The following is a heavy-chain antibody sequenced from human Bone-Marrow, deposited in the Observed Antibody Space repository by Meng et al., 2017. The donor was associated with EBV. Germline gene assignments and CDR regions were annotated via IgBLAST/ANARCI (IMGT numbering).Heavy chain of an antibody. CDR3: ARVPTLWYFDY. V-gene: IGHV4-4*02. CDR2: IYHSGST. Sequence: QGELREPGPGLVKPSVTLSLTVAVSGGSISSSNWWSWVRQPPGKGLEWIGEIYHSGSTNYNPSLKSRVTISVDKSKNQFSLKLSSVTAADTAVYYCARVPTLWYFDYWGQGTLVTVSS. J-gene: IGHJ4*02. D-gene: IGHD2-21*01. CDR1: GGSISSSNW.